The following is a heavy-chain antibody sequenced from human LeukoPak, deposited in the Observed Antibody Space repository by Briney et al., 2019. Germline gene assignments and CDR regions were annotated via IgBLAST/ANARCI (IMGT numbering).Heavy chain of an antibody. D-gene: IGHD3-22*01. Sequence: PGRSLRLSCIASGFTFGDYAMSWVRQAPGKGREWVGFIRSNSYGGTADYAASVKGRFSISRDDSKSIAYLQMNSLKTEDTAVYYCTRDAESRYYDSSGYPYWGQGTLVTVSS. CDR2: IRSNSYGGTA. V-gene: IGHV3-49*04. J-gene: IGHJ4*02. CDR1: GFTFGDYA. CDR3: TRDAESRYYDSSGYPY.